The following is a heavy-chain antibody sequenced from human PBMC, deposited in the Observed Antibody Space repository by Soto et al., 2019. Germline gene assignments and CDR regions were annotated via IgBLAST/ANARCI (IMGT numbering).Heavy chain of an antibody. CDR3: ARNPFDDYVWGSYRSPGWFDP. CDR2: IYYSGST. D-gene: IGHD3-16*02. CDR1: GGSISSGGYY. Sequence: SETLSLTCTVSGGSISSGGYYWSWIRQHPGKGLEWIGYIYYSGSTYYNPSLKSRVTISVDTSKNQFSLKLSSVTAADTAVYYCARNPFDDYVWGSYRSPGWFDPWGQGTLVTVSS. V-gene: IGHV4-31*03. J-gene: IGHJ5*02.